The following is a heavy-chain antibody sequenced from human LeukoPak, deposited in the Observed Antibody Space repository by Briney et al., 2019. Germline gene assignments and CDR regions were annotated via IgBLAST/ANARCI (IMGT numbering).Heavy chain of an antibody. Sequence: PGGSLRLSCAASGFTFSSYAMSWVRQAPGKGLEWVSAISGSGGSTYYADSVKGRFTISRDNSKNTLYLQMNGLRVEDTAVYYCAKEGIWFGQFAFESWGQGTLVTVSS. CDR1: GFTFSSYA. V-gene: IGHV3-23*01. J-gene: IGHJ4*02. CDR3: AKEGIWFGQFAFES. CDR2: ISGSGGST. D-gene: IGHD3-10*01.